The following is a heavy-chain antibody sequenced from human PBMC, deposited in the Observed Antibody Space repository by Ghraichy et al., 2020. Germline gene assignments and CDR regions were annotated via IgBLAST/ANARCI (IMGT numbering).Heavy chain of an antibody. CDR3: ARDTARWGWYFDL. CDR2: IYHSGST. J-gene: IGHJ2*01. D-gene: IGHD4-23*01. V-gene: IGHV4-4*02. Sequence: SETLSLTCAVSGGSISSSNWWSWVRQTPGKGLEWIGEIYHSGSTNYNPSLKSRVTISVDKSKNQFSLKLTSVTAADTAVYYCARDTARWGWYFDLWGRGTLVTVSS. CDR1: GGSISSSNW.